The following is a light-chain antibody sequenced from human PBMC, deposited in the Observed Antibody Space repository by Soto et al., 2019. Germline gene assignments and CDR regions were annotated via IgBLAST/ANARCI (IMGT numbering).Light chain of an antibody. V-gene: IGKV4-1*01. Sequence: DNVMTQSPDSLAVSLGERATINCKSSQSVFYSPNNKNYLSWYQQKPGQAPRLLIYGASTRATGIPARFSGSGSGTEFTLTISSLQSEDFAVYYCQQYDKWPPSNTFGQGTKLEIK. J-gene: IGKJ2*01. CDR3: QQYDKWPPSNT. CDR1: QSVFYSPNNKNY. CDR2: GAS.